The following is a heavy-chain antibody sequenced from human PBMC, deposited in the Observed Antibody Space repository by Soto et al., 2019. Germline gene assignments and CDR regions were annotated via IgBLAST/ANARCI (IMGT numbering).Heavy chain of an antibody. CDR1: GFTFSSYA. CDR2: ISGSGGST. D-gene: IGHD1-26*01. Sequence: GSLRLSCXASGFTFSSYAMSWVRQAPGKGLEWVSAISGSGGSTYYADSVKGRFTISRDNSKNTLYLQMNSLRAEDTAVYYCPRHLGATRHYYYYGMDVWGQGTTVTVSS. J-gene: IGHJ6*02. CDR3: PRHLGATRHYYYYGMDV. V-gene: IGHV3-23*01.